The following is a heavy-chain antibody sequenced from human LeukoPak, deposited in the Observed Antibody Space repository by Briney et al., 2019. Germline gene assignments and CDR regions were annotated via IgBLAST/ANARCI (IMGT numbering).Heavy chain of an antibody. CDR3: AKGPXETAMATAFDY. D-gene: IGHD5-18*01. Sequence: PGGSLRLSCAASGFSFSSYGMHWVRQSPGKGLEWVAVIWYDGSNKYYADSVKGRFTISRDNSKDTLYLQMNSLRAEDTALYYCAKGPXETAMATAFDYWGQGTLVTVSS. CDR2: IWYDGSNK. CDR1: GFSFSSYG. J-gene: IGHJ4*02. V-gene: IGHV3-33*06.